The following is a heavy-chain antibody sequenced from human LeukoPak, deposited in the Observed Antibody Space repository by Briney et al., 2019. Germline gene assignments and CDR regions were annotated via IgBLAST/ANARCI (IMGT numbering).Heavy chain of an antibody. J-gene: IGHJ6*03. V-gene: IGHV4-4*07. CDR3: ARDASGYYDSGTYYNVYMDV. D-gene: IGHD3-10*01. CDR2: IYTSGKT. CDR1: GGSISRYY. Sequence: SSETLSLTCTVSGGSISRYYWSWIRLPAGKGLEWIGRIYTSGKTNYNPSLKSRVTMSVDTSKNQFSLNLSSMTAADTAVYYCARDASGYYDSGTYYNVYMDVWGKGTTVTISS.